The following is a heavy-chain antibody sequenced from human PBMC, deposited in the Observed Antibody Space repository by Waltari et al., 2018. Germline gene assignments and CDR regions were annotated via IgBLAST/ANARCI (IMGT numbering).Heavy chain of an antibody. V-gene: IGHV4-38-2*01. Sequence: QVQLQESGPGLVKPSETLSLTCAVSGYSISSGYYWGWLRQPPGKGLEWIGSIYHSGSTYYNPSLKSRVTISVDTSKNQFSLKLSSVTAADTAVYYCAVEKMATVPGSFDYWGQGTLVTVSS. CDR3: AVEKMATVPGSFDY. J-gene: IGHJ4*02. D-gene: IGHD4-4*01. CDR1: GYSISSGYY. CDR2: IYHSGST.